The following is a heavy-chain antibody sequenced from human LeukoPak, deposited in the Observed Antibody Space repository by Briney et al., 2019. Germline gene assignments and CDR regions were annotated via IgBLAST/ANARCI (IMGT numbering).Heavy chain of an antibody. J-gene: IGHJ3*01. Sequence: GSLRLSCAASGFTFSNYEMNWVRQAPGRGLEWISYISSISATIFYADSVKGRFTISRDNAKNVLYLQMNSLRDDDTAVYYCARVGEDSSGYYDAFDVWGQGTMVTVSS. V-gene: IGHV3-48*03. D-gene: IGHD3-22*01. CDR1: GFTFSNYE. CDR3: ARVGEDSSGYYDAFDV. CDR2: ISSISATI.